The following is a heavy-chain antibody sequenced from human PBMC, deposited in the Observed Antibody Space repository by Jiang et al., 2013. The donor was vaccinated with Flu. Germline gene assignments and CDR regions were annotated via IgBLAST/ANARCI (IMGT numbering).Heavy chain of an antibody. CDR2: IYHSGTT. Sequence: GSGLVKPSQTLSLTCTVSGGSISSGGFYWSWIRQHPGKGLEWIGNIYHSGTTYYNPSLKSRFIISVDTSKNQFSPRLSSVTAADTAVYYCARIDYSGYDLHYYFGMDVWGQGTTVSVSS. V-gene: IGHV4-31*03. CDR1: GGSISSGGFY. J-gene: IGHJ6*02. D-gene: IGHD5-12*01. CDR3: ARIDYSGYDLHYYFGMDV.